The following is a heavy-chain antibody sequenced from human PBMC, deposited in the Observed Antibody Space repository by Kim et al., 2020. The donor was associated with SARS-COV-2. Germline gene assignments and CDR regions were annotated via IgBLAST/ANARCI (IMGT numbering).Heavy chain of an antibody. V-gene: IGHV1-8*01. D-gene: IGHD5-12*01. Sequence: TANAQKFQGRVTLTRNTSIRTAYMELSSLRPEDTAVYYCARGLEMATIDYWGQGTLVTVSS. J-gene: IGHJ4*02. CDR3: ARGLEMATIDY. CDR2: T.